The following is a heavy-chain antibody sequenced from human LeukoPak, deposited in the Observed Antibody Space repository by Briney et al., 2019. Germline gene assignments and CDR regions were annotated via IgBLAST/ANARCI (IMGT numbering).Heavy chain of an antibody. D-gene: IGHD5-18*01. CDR2: ISPYNGNT. CDR1: GYTFTNYG. V-gene: IGHV1-18*01. J-gene: IGHJ4*02. CDR3: ARDQGTGIHFWAYFDY. Sequence: ASVKVSCKASGYTFTNYGITWVRQAPGQGLEWMGWISPYNGNTNYAQKLQGRVTMTTDTSTGTAYMELRSLRSDDTAVYYCARDQGTGIHFWAYFDYWGQGAPVTVSS.